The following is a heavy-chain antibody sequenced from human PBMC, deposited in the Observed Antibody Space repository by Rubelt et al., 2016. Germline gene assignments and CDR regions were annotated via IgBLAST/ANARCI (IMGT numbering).Heavy chain of an antibody. CDR2: IYKNLGT. CDR1: GDSVSYYY. Sequence: QVQLQESGPGVVKASETLSLTCLVSGDSVSYYYWSWIRQPPGKGLEWLGSIYKNLGTDYDPAVVRRGAISVDTSKNLVSRSLKSVTAADTAVYYCARKLVVSPIRIWGQGTMVTVSS. J-gene: IGHJ3*02. D-gene: IGHD2-15*01. V-gene: IGHV4-59*02. CDR3: ARKLVVSPIRI.